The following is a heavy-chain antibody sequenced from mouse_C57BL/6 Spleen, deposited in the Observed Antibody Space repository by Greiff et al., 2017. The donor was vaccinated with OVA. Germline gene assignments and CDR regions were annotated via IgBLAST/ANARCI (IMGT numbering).Heavy chain of an antibody. Sequence: QVQLQQPGAELVKPGASVKLSCKASGYTFTSYWMQWVKQRPGQGLEWIGEIDPSDSYTNYTQKFKGKATLTVDTSSSTAYMQLRSLTSEDSAVYYCAGRYGSSTVYAMDYWGQGTSVTVSS. V-gene: IGHV1-50*01. CDR3: AGRYGSSTVYAMDY. CDR2: IDPSDSYT. D-gene: IGHD1-1*01. J-gene: IGHJ4*01. CDR1: GYTFTSYW.